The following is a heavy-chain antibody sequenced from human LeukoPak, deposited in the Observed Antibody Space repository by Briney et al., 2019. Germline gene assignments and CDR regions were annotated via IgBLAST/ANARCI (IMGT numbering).Heavy chain of an antibody. CDR2: ISAYNGNT. J-gene: IGHJ6*03. V-gene: IGHV1-18*01. CDR1: GYTFTSYG. CDR3: ASASGWDPFYPNYYYMDV. Sequence: ASVKVSCKASGYTFTSYGISWVRQAPGQGLEWMGWISAYNGNTNYAQKLQGRVTMTTDTSTSTAYMELGSLRSDDTAVYYCASASGWDPFYPNYYYMDVWGKGTTVTVSS. D-gene: IGHD6-19*01.